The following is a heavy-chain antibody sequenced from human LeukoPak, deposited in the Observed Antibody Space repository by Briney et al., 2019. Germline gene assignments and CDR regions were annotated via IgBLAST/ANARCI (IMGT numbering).Heavy chain of an antibody. CDR3: ATILNYYDSSGYFY. J-gene: IGHJ4*02. CDR1: GYTLTELS. CDR2: FDPEDGET. Sequence: ASVKVSCKVSGYTLTELSMHWVRQAPGKGLEWMGGFDPEDGETIYAQKFQGRVTTTEDTSTDTAYMELGSLRSEDTAVYYCATILNYYDSSGYFYWGQGTLVTVSS. V-gene: IGHV1-24*01. D-gene: IGHD3-22*01.